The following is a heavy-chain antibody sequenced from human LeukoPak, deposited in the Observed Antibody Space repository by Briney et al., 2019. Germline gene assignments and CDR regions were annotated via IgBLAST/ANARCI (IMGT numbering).Heavy chain of an antibody. CDR1: GFTFSSYA. V-gene: IGHV3-30-3*01. Sequence: GGSLRLSCAASGFTFSSYAMHWVRQAPGKGLEWVAVISYDGSNKYYADSVKGRFTISRDNSKNTLYLQMNSLRAEDTAVYYCASGSSGWYVLTIQGLDYWGQGTLVTVSS. D-gene: IGHD6-19*01. CDR3: ASGSSGWYVLTIQGLDY. CDR2: ISYDGSNK. J-gene: IGHJ4*02.